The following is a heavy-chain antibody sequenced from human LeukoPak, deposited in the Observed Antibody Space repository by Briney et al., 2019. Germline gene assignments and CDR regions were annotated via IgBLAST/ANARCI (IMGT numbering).Heavy chain of an antibody. Sequence: SETLSLTCAVSGGSISSGGYSWSWIRQPPGKGLEWIGYIYRSGSTYYNPSLKSRVTISVDRSKNQFSLKLSSVTAADTAVYYCARVRPGDYFDYWGQGTLVTVSS. D-gene: IGHD7-27*01. CDR1: GGSISSGGYS. V-gene: IGHV4-30-2*01. J-gene: IGHJ4*02. CDR2: IYRSGST. CDR3: ARVRPGDYFDY.